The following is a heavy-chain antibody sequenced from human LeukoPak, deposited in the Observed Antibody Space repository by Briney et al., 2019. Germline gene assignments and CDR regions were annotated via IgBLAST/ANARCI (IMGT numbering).Heavy chain of an antibody. J-gene: IGHJ6*03. V-gene: IGHV3-48*04. CDR3: ARALKGLRRRIGGTSTFEYSYYMDV. D-gene: IGHD1-26*01. CDR2: ISSLSGTI. Sequence: GGSLRLSCAASGFAFNTYSMNWVRQAPGEGLEWISYISSLSGTIYYADSVKGRFTISRDNAKNSLYLQMNSLRAEDTAVYYCARALKGLRRRIGGTSTFEYSYYMDVWGKGTTVTISS. CDR1: GFAFNTYS.